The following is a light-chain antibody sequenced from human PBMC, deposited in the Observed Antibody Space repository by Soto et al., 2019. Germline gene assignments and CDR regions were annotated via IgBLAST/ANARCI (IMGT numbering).Light chain of an antibody. J-gene: IGLJ1*01. V-gene: IGLV7-46*01. CDR1: TGAVTRTHY. Sequence: QAVVTQEPSLTVSPGGTVTLTCGSSTGAVTRTHYPYWFQQKPGQAPRTLIYDTDNRYSWTPARFSGSLRGGQAALTLSGAQPEDDADYYCWLLYGGTLRVFGAGTKLTVL. CDR3: WLLYGGTLRV. CDR2: DTD.